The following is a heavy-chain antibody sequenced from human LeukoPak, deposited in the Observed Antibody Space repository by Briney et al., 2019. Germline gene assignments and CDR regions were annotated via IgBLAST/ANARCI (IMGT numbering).Heavy chain of an antibody. Sequence: GGTLRTSCSAPGFTFSSYGMSRGRPAPGEGLGWVSAINGSGGSTYYADSVKGRFTISRDNSENTLYLQMNSLRAEDTAVYYCAKDPRAMGYSSGWYPSYFDYWGQGTLVTVSS. J-gene: IGHJ4*02. CDR1: GFTFSSYG. CDR3: AKDPRAMGYSSGWYPSYFDY. V-gene: IGHV3-23*01. D-gene: IGHD6-19*01. CDR2: INGSGGST.